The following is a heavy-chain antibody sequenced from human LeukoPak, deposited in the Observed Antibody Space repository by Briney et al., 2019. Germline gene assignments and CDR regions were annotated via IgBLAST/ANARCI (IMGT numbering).Heavy chain of an antibody. D-gene: IGHD3-3*01. CDR3: ARDLITIFGVDYYYYGMDV. CDR2: IKQDGSEK. V-gene: IGHV3-7*01. Sequence: PGGSLRLSCAASGFTFSSYWMSWVRQAPGKGLEWVANIKQDGSEKYYVDSVKGRFTISRDNAKNSLYLQMNSLRAEDTAVYYCARDLITIFGVDYYYYGMDVWGQGTTVTVSS. CDR1: GFTFSSYW. J-gene: IGHJ6*02.